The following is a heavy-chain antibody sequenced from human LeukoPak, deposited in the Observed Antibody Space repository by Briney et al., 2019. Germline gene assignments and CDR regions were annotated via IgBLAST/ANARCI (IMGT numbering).Heavy chain of an antibody. D-gene: IGHD3-3*01. J-gene: IGHJ4*02. V-gene: IGHV4-39*07. Sequence: PSETLSLTCAVSGASISSNHYYWGWIRHSPGKGLEWIGSVFHSGSTYYNPSLKTRVTMALEASKRQLSLKLTAVTAADTAVYYCARSPVFGVIILHFDCWGQGSLVTVSS. CDR3: ARSPVFGVIILHFDC. CDR2: VFHSGST. CDR1: GASISSNHYY.